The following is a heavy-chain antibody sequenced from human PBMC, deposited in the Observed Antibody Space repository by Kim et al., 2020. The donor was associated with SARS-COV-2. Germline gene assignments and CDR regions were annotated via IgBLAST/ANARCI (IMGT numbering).Heavy chain of an antibody. CDR3: ARDTLAAAGNYYYYGMDV. J-gene: IGHJ6*02. CDR1: GFTFSSYW. Sequence: GGSLRLFCAASGFTFSSYWMSWVRQAPGKGLEWVANIKQDGSEKYYVDSVKGRFTISRDNAKNSLYLQMNSLRAEDTAVYYCARDTLAAAGNYYYYGMDVWGQGTTVTVSS. V-gene: IGHV3-7*03. D-gene: IGHD6-13*01. CDR2: IKQDGSEK.